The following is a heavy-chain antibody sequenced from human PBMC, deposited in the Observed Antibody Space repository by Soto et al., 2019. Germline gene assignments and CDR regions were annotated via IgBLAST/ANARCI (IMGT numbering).Heavy chain of an antibody. Sequence: GWSLRLSCASSVFTFISYGMHWVRQAPGKGLEWVAVISYDGSNKYYADSVKGRFTISRDNSKNTLYLQMNSLRAEDTAVYYCAKDLGSVYSSGRHHFDYWGQGTLVTVSS. J-gene: IGHJ4*02. V-gene: IGHV3-30*18. CDR1: VFTFISYG. D-gene: IGHD6-19*01. CDR2: ISYDGSNK. CDR3: AKDLGSVYSSGRHHFDY.